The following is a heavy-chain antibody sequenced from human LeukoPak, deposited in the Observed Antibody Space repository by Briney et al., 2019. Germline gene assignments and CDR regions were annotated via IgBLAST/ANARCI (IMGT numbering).Heavy chain of an antibody. Sequence: GGCLSLSCAASGVTVSRNYISWVRHAPGKGLGWGSVNYSGGSAYYADSVNGRFTISRDTSKNTLYLQLNSLRAEDAAVYYCARVRRSSTSRDYYYYYIDVWGKGTTVTVSS. CDR1: GVTVSRNY. V-gene: IGHV3-66*02. CDR3: ARVRRSSTSRDYYYYYIDV. CDR2: NYSGGSA. D-gene: IGHD2-2*01. J-gene: IGHJ6*03.